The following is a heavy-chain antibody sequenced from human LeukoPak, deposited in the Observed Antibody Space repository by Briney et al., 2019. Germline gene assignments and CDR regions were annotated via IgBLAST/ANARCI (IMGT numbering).Heavy chain of an antibody. V-gene: IGHV4-4*02. D-gene: IGHD3-22*01. CDR2: IYHSGST. CDR1: GVSISSSNW. Sequence: TSQTLSLTCAVSGVSISSSNWWSWVRQPPGKGLEWIGEIYHSGSTNYNPSLKSRVTISVDKSKNQFSLKLSSVTAADTAVYYCARDATYYYDSSGYSVFDYWGQGTLVTVSS. J-gene: IGHJ4*02. CDR3: ARDATYYYDSSGYSVFDY.